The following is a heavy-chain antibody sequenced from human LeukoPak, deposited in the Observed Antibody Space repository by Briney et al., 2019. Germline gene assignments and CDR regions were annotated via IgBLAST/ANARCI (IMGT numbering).Heavy chain of an antibody. V-gene: IGHV3-20*01. CDR3: ARVLGSSGWYAFDY. CDR1: GFTFDDYG. Sequence: GGSLRLSCAASGFTFDDYGMSWVRQAPGKGLEWVSGINWNGGSTGYADSVKGRFTISRDNAKNSLYLQMNSLRAEDTALYHCARVLGSSGWYAFDYWGQGTLVTVSS. J-gene: IGHJ4*02. CDR2: INWNGGST. D-gene: IGHD6-19*01.